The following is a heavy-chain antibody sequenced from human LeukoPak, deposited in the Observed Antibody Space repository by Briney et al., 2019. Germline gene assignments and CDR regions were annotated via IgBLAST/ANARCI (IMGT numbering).Heavy chain of an antibody. CDR1: GFSFNSHS. D-gene: IGHD3-22*01. V-gene: IGHV3-48*04. CDR3: AKGGTPGGYYDSSGNDWFDY. Sequence: QSGGSLRLSCAASGFSFNSHSMNWVRQAPGKGLEWVSYISSTTRTIFYADSVKGRFTISRDNAKNSLHLQMNSLRAEDTAVYYCAKGGTPGGYYDSSGNDWFDYWGQGTLVTVSS. CDR2: ISSTTRTI. J-gene: IGHJ4*02.